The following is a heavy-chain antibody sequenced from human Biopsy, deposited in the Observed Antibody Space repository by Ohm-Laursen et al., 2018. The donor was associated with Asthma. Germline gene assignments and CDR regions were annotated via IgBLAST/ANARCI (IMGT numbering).Heavy chain of an antibody. J-gene: IGHJ5*02. D-gene: IGHD5-12*01. Sequence: SLRLSCAAAGFTFSIYDIHWGRQAPGKGLEWVAFILSDGGEPSYADSVKGRFSISRDNSKSTVYLQMNSLRAGDTAVYYCASESYLRGFGHTLDLWGQGTQVTFS. V-gene: IGHV3-33*08. CDR1: GFTFSIYD. CDR2: ILSDGGEP. CDR3: ASESYLRGFGHTLDL.